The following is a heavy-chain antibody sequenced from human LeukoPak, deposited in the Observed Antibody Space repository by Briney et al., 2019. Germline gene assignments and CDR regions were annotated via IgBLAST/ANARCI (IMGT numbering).Heavy chain of an antibody. CDR3: AKDAAGPEY. V-gene: IGHV3-23*01. CDR1: GFTFSSYA. D-gene: IGHD6-13*01. J-gene: IGHJ4*02. CDR2: IGAGGTFT. Sequence: GGSLRLSCTASGFTFSSYAMNWVRQAPGKGLEWVSGIGAGGTFTYYADSVKGRFTISRDNSKNTLFLQMNSLRVEDTAIYYCAKDAAGPEYWGQGTRVTVSS.